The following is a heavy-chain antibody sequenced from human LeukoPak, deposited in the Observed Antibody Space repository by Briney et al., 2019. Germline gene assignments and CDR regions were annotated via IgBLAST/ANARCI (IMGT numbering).Heavy chain of an antibody. CDR3: ATSTVVVPAAPYYYYYGMDV. J-gene: IGHJ6*02. CDR2: FDPEDGKT. D-gene: IGHD2-2*01. CDR1: GYSLSELS. Sequence: ASVKVSCKVSGYSLSELSMHWVRQAPGKGLEWMGGFDPEDGKTINAQKFQGRLTMTEDTSTDTAYMELSSLRSEDTAVYYCATSTVVVPAAPYYYYYGMDVWGQGTTVTVSS. V-gene: IGHV1-24*01.